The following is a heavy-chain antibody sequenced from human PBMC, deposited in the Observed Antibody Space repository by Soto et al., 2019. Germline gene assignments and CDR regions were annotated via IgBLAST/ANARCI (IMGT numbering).Heavy chain of an antibody. D-gene: IGHD2-2*01. CDR2: IYPGDSDT. CDR1: GYSFTSYW. Sequence: GESLKISCKGSGYSFTSYWIGWVRQMPGKGLEWMGIIYPGDSDTRYSPSFQGQVTISADKSISTAYLQWSSLKASDTAMYYCASLIVVVPAATPNDAFDIWGQGTMVTVSS. V-gene: IGHV5-51*01. J-gene: IGHJ3*02. CDR3: ASLIVVVPAATPNDAFDI.